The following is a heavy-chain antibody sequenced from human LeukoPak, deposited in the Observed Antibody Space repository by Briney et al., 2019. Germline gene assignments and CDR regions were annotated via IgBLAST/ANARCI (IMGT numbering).Heavy chain of an antibody. CDR3: AREASSGWQNFDY. V-gene: IGHV1-2*02. J-gene: IGHJ4*02. CDR1: LYTFTRNH. D-gene: IGHD6-19*01. Sequence: ASVKVSCKASLYTFTRNHMHSVRQAPGHELEWVGWINPNSGGTNYAQKFQGRVIMTRDTSISTAYMELSRLGSDDTAVYYCAREASSGWQNFDYWGQGTLVTVSS. CDR2: INPNSGGT.